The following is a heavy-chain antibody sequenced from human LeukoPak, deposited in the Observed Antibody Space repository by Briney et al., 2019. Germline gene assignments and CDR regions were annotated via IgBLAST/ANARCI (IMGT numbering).Heavy chain of an antibody. Sequence: PSGTLSPTCTVSGGSFSSSTYYWGWIRQPPGKGLEWIGSVYYSGSTYYNQSLKSRVTISVDTSKNQFSLKLTSVTAADTAVYYCARQYYDSSGYYPWYFDYWGQGTLVTVSS. D-gene: IGHD3-22*01. CDR1: GGSFSSSTYY. CDR2: VYYSGST. J-gene: IGHJ4*02. CDR3: ARQYYDSSGYYPWYFDY. V-gene: IGHV4-39*01.